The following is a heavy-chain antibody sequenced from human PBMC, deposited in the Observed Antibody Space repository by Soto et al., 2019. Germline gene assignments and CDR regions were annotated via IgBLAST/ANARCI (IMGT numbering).Heavy chain of an antibody. D-gene: IGHD3-22*01. CDR1: GFTISSSA. Sequence: GGSLRLSCAASGFTISSSAMNWVRQAPGKGLEWVSMIRDGGGDTYYAESVKGRFTISRDSSKNTLYLQMNSLRAEDTALYYCAKDRGDNSGYPILVYWGQGTLVTVSS. V-gene: IGHV3-23*01. CDR2: IRDGGGDT. CDR3: AKDRGDNSGYPILVY. J-gene: IGHJ4*02.